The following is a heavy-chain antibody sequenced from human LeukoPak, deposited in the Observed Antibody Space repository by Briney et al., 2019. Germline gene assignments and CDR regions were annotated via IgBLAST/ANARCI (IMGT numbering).Heavy chain of an antibody. Sequence: GGSLRLSCAASGFTFSRYWIHCVSQAPGKGLEGVSRINPHGSTTTYADSVKGRFTISRDNAKNTVYLQMNSRRAEDTAVYYCARDGTIWDCSGPSCYASPTGYYGMDVWGQGTTVTVSS. CDR2: INPHGSTT. CDR3: ARDGTIWDCSGPSCYASPTGYYGMDV. J-gene: IGHJ6*02. D-gene: IGHD2-2*01. V-gene: IGHV3-74*01. CDR1: GFTFSRYW.